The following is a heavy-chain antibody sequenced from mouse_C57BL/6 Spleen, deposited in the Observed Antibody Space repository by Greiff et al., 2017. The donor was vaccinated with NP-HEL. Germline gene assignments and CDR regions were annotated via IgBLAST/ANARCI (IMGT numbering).Heavy chain of an antibody. CDR3: ARGEAWFAY. CDR2: IYPGSGNT. J-gene: IGHJ3*01. CDR1: GYSFTSYY. Sequence: QVQLQQSGPELVKPGASVKISCKASGYSFTSYYIHWVKQRPGQGLEWIGWIYPGSGNTKYNEKFKGKATLTADTSSSTAYMQLSMLTSEDSAVYYCARGEAWFAYWGQGTLVTVSA. V-gene: IGHV1-66*01.